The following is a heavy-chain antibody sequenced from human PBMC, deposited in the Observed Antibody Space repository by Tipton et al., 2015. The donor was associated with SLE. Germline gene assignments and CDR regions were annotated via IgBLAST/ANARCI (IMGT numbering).Heavy chain of an antibody. CDR1: GYSFISYW. CDR2: IYPGDSDT. D-gene: IGHD5-12*01. V-gene: IGHV5-51*03. Sequence: QSGAEVKKPGESLKISCKGSGYSFISYWIGWVRQMPGKGLAWMGIIYPGDSDTRYSPSFQGQVTISADKSISTAYLQWSSLKASDTAMYYCARSVWWLPPDYYYYMDVWGKGTTVPVSS. J-gene: IGHJ6*03. CDR3: ARSVWWLPPDYYYYMDV.